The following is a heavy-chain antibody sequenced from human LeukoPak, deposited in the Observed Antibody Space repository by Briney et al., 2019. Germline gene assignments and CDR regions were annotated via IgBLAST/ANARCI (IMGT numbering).Heavy chain of an antibody. J-gene: IGHJ6*03. V-gene: IGHV4-34*01. CDR3: ARFVKRWLPQPIPHYYYMDV. D-gene: IGHD5-24*01. Sequence: PSETLSLTCAVYGGSFSGYYWSWIRQPPGKGLEWIGEINHSGSTNYNPSLKSRVTISVDTSKNQFSLKLSSVTAADTAVYYCARFVKRWLPQPIPHYYYMDVWGKGTTVTISS. CDR1: GGSFSGYY. CDR2: INHSGST.